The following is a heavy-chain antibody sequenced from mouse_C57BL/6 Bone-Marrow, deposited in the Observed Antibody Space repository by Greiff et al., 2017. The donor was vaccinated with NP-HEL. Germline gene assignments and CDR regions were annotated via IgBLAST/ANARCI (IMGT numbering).Heavy chain of an antibody. CDR1: GFTFSDYG. Sequence: EVKLVESGGGLVKPGGSLKLSCAASGFTFSDYGMHWVRQAPEKGLEWVAYISSGSSTTYYADTVKGRFTISRDNAKNTLFLQMTSLRSEDTAMYYCASSSYGDFEVWGTGATVTVSS. CDR3: ASSSYGDFEV. J-gene: IGHJ1*03. V-gene: IGHV5-17*01. D-gene: IGHD1-1*01. CDR2: ISSGSSTT.